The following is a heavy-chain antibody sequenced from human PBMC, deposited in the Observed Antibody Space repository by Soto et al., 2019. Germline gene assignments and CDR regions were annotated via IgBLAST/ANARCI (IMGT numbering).Heavy chain of an antibody. J-gene: IGHJ4*02. CDR1: GFTFSSYG. D-gene: IGHD1-26*01. CDR3: ASDIVGATTDNY. V-gene: IGHV3-33*01. Sequence: QVQLVESGGGVVQPGRSLRLSCAASGFTFSSYGMHWVRQAPGKGLEWVAVIWYDGSNKYYADSVKGRFIISRDNSKNTLYLQMNSLRAEDTAVYYCASDIVGATTDNYWGQGTLVTVSS. CDR2: IWYDGSNK.